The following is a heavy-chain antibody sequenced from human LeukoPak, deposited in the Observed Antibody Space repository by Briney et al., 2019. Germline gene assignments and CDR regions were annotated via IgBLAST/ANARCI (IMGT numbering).Heavy chain of an antibody. CDR2: VNLQGST. J-gene: IGHJ4*02. CDR1: GGPITNTNY. CDR3: AREGGPYRPLDY. Sequence: SGTLSLTCGVSGGPITNTNYWTWVRQPPGKGLEWIGEVNLQGSTNYNPSLMGRVAISVDTSENHISLQLTSVTAADTAVYYCAREGGPYRPLDYSGQGTLVAVSS. V-gene: IGHV4-4*02.